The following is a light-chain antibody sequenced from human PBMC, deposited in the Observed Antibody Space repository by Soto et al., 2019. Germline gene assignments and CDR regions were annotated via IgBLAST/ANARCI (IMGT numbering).Light chain of an antibody. CDR3: QLYGTSPKT. V-gene: IGKV3-11*01. CDR1: QSVDNY. Sequence: EIVLTQSPATLSLSPGERATLSCRASQSVDNYLDWYQQKPGQAPRLLIYESSNRATGIPARFSGSGSWTDFTLTISRLEPEDFAVYYCQLYGTSPKTFGQGTKVDI. CDR2: ESS. J-gene: IGKJ1*01.